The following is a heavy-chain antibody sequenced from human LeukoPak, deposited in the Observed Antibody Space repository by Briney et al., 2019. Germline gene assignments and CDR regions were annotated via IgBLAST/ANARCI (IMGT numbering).Heavy chain of an antibody. Sequence: GGSLRLSCVASGITYSNYAVSWVRQAPEKGLDWVSVISGSAHKIRYADSVKGRFTISRDNSENIVYLQMNNLRAEDTAVYYCAGRVTGYSSGYVYWGQGTLVTVSS. CDR1: GITYSNYA. D-gene: IGHD5-18*01. CDR3: AGRVTGYSSGYVY. J-gene: IGHJ4*02. V-gene: IGHV3-23*01. CDR2: ISGSAHKI.